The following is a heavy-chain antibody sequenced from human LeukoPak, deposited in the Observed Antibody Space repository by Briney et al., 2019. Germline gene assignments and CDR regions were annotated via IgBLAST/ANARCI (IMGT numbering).Heavy chain of an antibody. CDR1: GFTFDDYA. V-gene: IGHV3-9*03. Sequence: AGGSLRLSCAASGFTFDDYAMHWVRQAPGKGLEWVSGISWNSGSIGYADSVKGRFTISRDNAKNSLYLQMNSLRAEDMALYYCAKEHLGYSYGFSEFDYWGQGTLVTVSS. J-gene: IGHJ4*02. CDR3: AKEHLGYSYGFSEFDY. CDR2: ISWNSGSI. D-gene: IGHD5-18*01.